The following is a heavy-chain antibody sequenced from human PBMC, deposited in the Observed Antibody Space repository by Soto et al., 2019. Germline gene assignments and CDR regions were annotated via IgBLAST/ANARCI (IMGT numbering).Heavy chain of an antibody. D-gene: IGHD1-26*01. V-gene: IGHV1-2*02. Sequence: WASVKVSCKASGYTFTGHYIHWVRQAPEQGPEWMGEIGPESGATRYAQKFQGRVNMTRDMSTTTVYMELNNLSPDDTAVYYCGRGRSGQIVVFYWGQGTPVTVSS. CDR2: IGPESGAT. J-gene: IGHJ4*02. CDR1: GYTFTGHY. CDR3: GRGRSGQIVVFY.